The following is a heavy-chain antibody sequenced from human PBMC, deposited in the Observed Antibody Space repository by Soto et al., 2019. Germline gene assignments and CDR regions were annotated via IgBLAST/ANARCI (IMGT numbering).Heavy chain of an antibody. J-gene: IGHJ4*02. D-gene: IGHD1-26*01. CDR3: ARNKWETGDFDY. Sequence: QAQLVQSGAEVRKPGASVKVSCKASGYTFTTYDINWMRQATGQGLEWVGWMNPNSGTTGYAQKFQGRVSMTRDTSMNTAYMELSSLTYEDTAVYYCARNKWETGDFDYWGQGTLVTVSS. CDR2: MNPNSGTT. V-gene: IGHV1-8*01. CDR1: GYTFTTYD.